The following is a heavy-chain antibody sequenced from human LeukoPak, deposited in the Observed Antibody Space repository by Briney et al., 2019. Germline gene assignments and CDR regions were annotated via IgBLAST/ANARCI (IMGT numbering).Heavy chain of an antibody. V-gene: IGHV4-34*01. J-gene: IGHJ4*02. CDR1: GGSFSGYY. Sequence: KSSETLSLTCAVYGGSFSGYYWSWIRQPPGKGLEWIVEINHSGSTNYNPSLKSRVTISVDTSKNQFSLKLSSVTAADTAVYYCARGVPYCSGGSCYSQCFDSWGQGTLVTVSS. CDR2: INHSGST. CDR3: ARGVPYCSGGSCYSQCFDS. D-gene: IGHD2-15*01.